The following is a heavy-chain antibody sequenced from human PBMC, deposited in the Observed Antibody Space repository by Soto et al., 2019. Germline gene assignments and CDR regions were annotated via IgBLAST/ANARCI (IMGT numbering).Heavy chain of an antibody. CDR1: RFTFSSYG. D-gene: IGHD1-26*01. Sequence: GGSLRLSCAASRFTFSSYGMHWVRQAPGKGLEWVAVIWYDGSNKYYADSVKGRFTISRDNSKNTLYLQMNSLRAEDTAVYYCARDQYSGSYWFDYWGQGTLVTVSS. CDR3: ARDQYSGSYWFDY. J-gene: IGHJ4*02. CDR2: IWYDGSNK. V-gene: IGHV3-33*01.